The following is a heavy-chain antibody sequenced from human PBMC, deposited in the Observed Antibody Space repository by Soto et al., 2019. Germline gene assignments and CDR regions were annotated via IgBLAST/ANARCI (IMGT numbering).Heavy chain of an antibody. V-gene: IGHV1-69*01. CDR3: ARAASRLARGSEWFDP. CDR2: IITIFGTA. CDR1: GGTFSSYA. J-gene: IGHJ5*02. Sequence: QVQLVQSGAEVKKPGSSVKVSCKASGGTFSSYAISWVRQAPGQGLEWMGGIITIFGTANYAQKFQGSVTITADELTSTDYMELSSLRSEDTVVYYCARAASRLARGSEWFDPWGQGTLVTVSS. D-gene: IGHD2-15*01.